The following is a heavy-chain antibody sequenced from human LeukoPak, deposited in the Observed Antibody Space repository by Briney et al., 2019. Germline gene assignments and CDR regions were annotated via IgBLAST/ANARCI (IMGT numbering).Heavy chain of an antibody. CDR1: GFMFSGYV. Sequence: PGGSLRLSCAASGFMFSGYVMTWVRQAPGKGLQWVSGISGSGGSTYYADSVKGRFTISRDNSKNTLYLQMNSLRAEDTAVYYCAKPAGYFGYWGQGTLVTVSS. CDR3: AKPAGYFGY. CDR2: ISGSGGST. J-gene: IGHJ4*02. V-gene: IGHV3-23*01.